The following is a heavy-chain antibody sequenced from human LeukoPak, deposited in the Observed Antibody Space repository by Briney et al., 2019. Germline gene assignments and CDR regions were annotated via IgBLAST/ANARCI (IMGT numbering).Heavy chain of an antibody. CDR2: MKQDGREK. Sequence: GGSLRLACAASGFSFSDYWMTWVRQAPGKGLEWVANMKQDGREKWYVDSVKGRFTISRDNAKNSLYLQMNSLRAEDTAVYYCARGAGVFDYWGQETLVTVSS. CDR3: ARGAGVFDY. CDR1: GFSFSDYW. J-gene: IGHJ4*02. V-gene: IGHV3-7*01. D-gene: IGHD3-10*01.